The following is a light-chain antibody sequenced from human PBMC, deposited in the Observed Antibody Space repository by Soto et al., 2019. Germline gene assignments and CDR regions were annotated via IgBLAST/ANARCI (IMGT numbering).Light chain of an antibody. V-gene: IGKV1-9*01. CDR1: QGINSF. J-gene: IGKJ4*01. Sequence: DIQLTQSPSFLSASVGDRVTITCRASQGINSFLAWYQQKPGKAPKLLIYTASTLQAGVPSRFSGTGFGTDFTLTISKLQPEDFATYNCQQLKTYTLTFGVRNKVEIK. CDR2: TAS. CDR3: QQLKTYTLT.